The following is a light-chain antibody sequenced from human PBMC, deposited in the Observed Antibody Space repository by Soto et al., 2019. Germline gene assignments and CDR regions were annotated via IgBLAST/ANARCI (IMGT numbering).Light chain of an antibody. V-gene: IGKV3D-20*02. CDR3: QQRSTWPT. CDR2: GAS. CDR1: QSVSSSY. Sequence: VLTKSPDTLSLSPGERASLSCRASQSVSSSYLAWYQQKPGQAPRLLIYGASSRATGIPDRFSGSGSGTDFTLTISSLEPEDFALYYCQQRSTWPTFGQGTRLEIK. J-gene: IGKJ5*01.